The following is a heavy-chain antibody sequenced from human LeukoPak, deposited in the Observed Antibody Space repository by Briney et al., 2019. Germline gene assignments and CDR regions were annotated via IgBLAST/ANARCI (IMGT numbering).Heavy chain of an antibody. CDR3: ARVSYGFWSGYRPNSKACFDY. CDR1: GFTFTSHS. D-gene: IGHD3-3*01. V-gene: IGHV3-21*01. J-gene: IGHJ4*02. CDR2: ISTSSSYI. Sequence: PGGSLRLSCVASGFTFTSHSMNWVRQAPGKGLEWVSSISTSSSYIYYADSVKGRFTISRDNAKNSLYLQMNSLRAEDTAVYYCARVSYGFWSGYRPNSKACFDYWGQGALVTVSS.